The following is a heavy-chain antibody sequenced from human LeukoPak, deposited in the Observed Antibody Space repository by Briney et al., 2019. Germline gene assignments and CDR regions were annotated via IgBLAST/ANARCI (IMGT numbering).Heavy chain of an antibody. J-gene: IGHJ6*02. D-gene: IGHD3-22*01. CDR3: ARDDIVVVSPAGYYYYGMDV. V-gene: IGHV3-33*01. CDR1: EFTFSYYG. CDR2: IWYDGSTE. Sequence: GTSLRLSCAASEFTFSYYGMHWVRQAPGKGLEWVAVIWYDGSTEYYADSVKGRFTISRDNSKNTLYLQMNSLRAEDTAVYYCARDDIVVVSPAGYYYYGMDVWGQGTTVTVSS.